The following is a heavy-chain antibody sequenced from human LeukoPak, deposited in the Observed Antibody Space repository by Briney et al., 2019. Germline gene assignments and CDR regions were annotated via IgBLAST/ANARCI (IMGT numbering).Heavy chain of an antibody. CDR1: GGSFSDYY. J-gene: IGHJ3*02. CDR3: ARVGESMIGGAFDI. D-gene: IGHD3-22*01. CDR2: IYYSGST. V-gene: IGHV4-59*01. Sequence: SETLSLTCAVYGGSFSDYYWSWIRQPPGKGLEWIGYIYYSGSTNYNPSLKSRVTISVDTSKNQFSLKLSSVTAADTAVYYCARVGESMIGGAFDIWGQGTMVTVSS.